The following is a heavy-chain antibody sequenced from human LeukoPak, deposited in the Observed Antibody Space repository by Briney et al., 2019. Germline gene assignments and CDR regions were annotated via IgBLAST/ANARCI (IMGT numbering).Heavy chain of an antibody. D-gene: IGHD4-23*01. V-gene: IGHV4-4*02. CDR3: ARVGDYGGNSIDY. J-gene: IGHJ4*02. Sequence: PSETLSLTCAVSGGSISSGNWWSWVRQPPGKGLEWIGEIYHSGSTNYNPSLKSRVTISVDKSKNQFSLKLSSVTAADTAVYYCARVGDYGGNSIDYWGQGTLVTVSS. CDR1: GGSISSGNW. CDR2: IYHSGST.